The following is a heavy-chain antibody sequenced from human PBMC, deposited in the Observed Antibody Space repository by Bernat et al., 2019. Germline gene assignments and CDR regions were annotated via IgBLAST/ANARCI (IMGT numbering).Heavy chain of an antibody. CDR1: GFTFRNAW. CDR3: TTSPIAAALRKYYYYYYMDV. V-gene: IGHV3-15*01. Sequence: EVQLVESGGGLVKPGGSLRLSCAASGFTFRNAWMSWVRQGPGKGLEWVGRFKSKIDGGTIDYAAPVKGRFTISRDDSKNTLFLHTNSLKTEDTAIYYCTTSPIAAALRKYYYYYYMDVWGKGTTVTVSS. D-gene: IGHD6-25*01. CDR2: FKSKIDGGTI. J-gene: IGHJ6*03.